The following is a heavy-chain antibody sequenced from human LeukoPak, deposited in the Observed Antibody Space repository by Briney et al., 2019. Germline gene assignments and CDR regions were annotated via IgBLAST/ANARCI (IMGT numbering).Heavy chain of an antibody. CDR1: GGSFSGYY. V-gene: IGHV4-34*01. CDR2: INHSGST. D-gene: IGHD2-15*01. Sequence: SETLSLTCAVYGGSFSGYYWSWIRQPPGKGLEWIGEINHSGSTNYNPSLKSRVTISVDTSKNQFSLKLSSVTAADTAVYYCANVVVVAATSGKTRAEIDYRGQGTLVTVSS. CDR3: ANVVVVAATSGKTRAEIDY. J-gene: IGHJ4*02.